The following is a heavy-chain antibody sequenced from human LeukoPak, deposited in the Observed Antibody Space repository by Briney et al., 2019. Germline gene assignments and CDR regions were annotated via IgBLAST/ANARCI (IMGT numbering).Heavy chain of an antibody. D-gene: IGHD3-10*01. CDR1: GYSISSGYY. Sequence: SETLSLTCAVSGYSISSGYYWGWIRQPPGKGLEWIGSIYHSGSTYYNPSLKSRVTISVDTSKNQFSLKLSSVTAADTAVYYCARGGGYFDYWGQGTLVTVSS. J-gene: IGHJ4*02. CDR2: IYHSGST. V-gene: IGHV4-38-2*01. CDR3: ARGGGYFDY.